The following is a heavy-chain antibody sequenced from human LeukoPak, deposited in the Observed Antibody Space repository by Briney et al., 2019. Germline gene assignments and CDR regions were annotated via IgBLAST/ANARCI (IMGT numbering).Heavy chain of an antibody. CDR3: ATGNGGLFDY. D-gene: IGHD2-8*01. Sequence: TGGSLRLSCAASGFTFSDYTMNWARKAPEKGLEWVSSISSSNSYIYYADSVKGRFTISRDNAKNSLYLQMNSLRVEDAAVYYCATGNGGLFDYWGQGTLVTVSS. CDR1: GFTFSDYT. CDR2: ISSSNSYI. J-gene: IGHJ4*02. V-gene: IGHV3-21*01.